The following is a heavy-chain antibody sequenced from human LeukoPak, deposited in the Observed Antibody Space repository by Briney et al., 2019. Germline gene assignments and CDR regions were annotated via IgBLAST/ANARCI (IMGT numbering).Heavy chain of an antibody. J-gene: IGHJ4*02. Sequence: GGSLRLSCAASGFMFSSYAMSWVRQAPGKGLEWVSAVSSSGGGTYYADSVRGRFTISRDNSRNTLYLQMNSLRAEDTAVYYCAKGSYVAIPFDSWGQGTLVIVSS. D-gene: IGHD5-12*01. V-gene: IGHV3-23*01. CDR3: AKGSYVAIPFDS. CDR1: GFMFSSYA. CDR2: VSSSGGGT.